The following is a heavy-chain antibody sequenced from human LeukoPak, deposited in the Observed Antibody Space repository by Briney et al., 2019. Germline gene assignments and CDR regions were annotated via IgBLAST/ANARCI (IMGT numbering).Heavy chain of an antibody. D-gene: IGHD3-22*01. CDR1: GFTFDDYA. V-gene: IGHV3-9*01. CDR3: ARDLDSSAYYPEY. CDR2: ISWNSGII. Sequence: GGSLRLSCAASGFTFDDYAMHWVRQAPGKGLEWVSGISWNSGIIGYADSVKGRFTISRDDAKNSLYLQMNNLRTEDTALYYCARDLDSSAYYPEYWGQGTLVTVSS. J-gene: IGHJ4*02.